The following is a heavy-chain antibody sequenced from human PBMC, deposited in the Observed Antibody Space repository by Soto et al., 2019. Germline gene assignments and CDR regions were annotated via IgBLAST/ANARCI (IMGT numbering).Heavy chain of an antibody. J-gene: IGHJ5*02. CDR2: IIPIFGTA. CDR3: ARLSRQGGSPSPP. Sequence: GASVKVSCKASGGTFSSYAISWVRQAPGQGLEWMGGIIPIFGTANYAQKFQGRVTITADESTSTAYMELSSLRSEDSAVYYCARLSRQGGSPSPPWGQGPLVTVSS. D-gene: IGHD2-2*01. CDR1: GGTFSSYA. V-gene: IGHV1-69*13.